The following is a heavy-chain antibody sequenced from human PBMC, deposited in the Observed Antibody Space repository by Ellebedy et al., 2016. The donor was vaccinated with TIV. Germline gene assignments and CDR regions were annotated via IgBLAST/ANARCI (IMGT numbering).Heavy chain of an antibody. D-gene: IGHD1-26*01. V-gene: IGHV4-34*01. CDR3: ARDGLVGAADKYYFDY. CDR2: INHSGST. CDR1: GGSFSGYY. Sequence: MPSETLSLTCAVYGGSFSGYYWSWIRQPPGKGLEWIGEINHSGSTNYNPSLKSRVTISVDTSKNQFSLKLSSVTAADTAVYYCARDGLVGAADKYYFDYWGQGTLVTVSS. J-gene: IGHJ4*02.